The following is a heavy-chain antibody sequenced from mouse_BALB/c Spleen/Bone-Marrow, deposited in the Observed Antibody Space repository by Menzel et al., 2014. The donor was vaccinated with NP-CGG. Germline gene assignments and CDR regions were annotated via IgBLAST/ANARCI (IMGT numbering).Heavy chain of an antibody. J-gene: IGHJ2*01. CDR3: ARASVVPYYFDF. V-gene: IGHV1-9*01. CDR1: GYTFSNYW. CDR2: ILPGSGTA. D-gene: IGHD1-1*01. Sequence: QVQLQQSGAELMKPGASVKISCKATGYTFSNYWIDWVKQRPGHGLEWIGEILPGSGTANYNEKFKGKATFTADTSSNTAYMQLRSLTSEDSALYYCARASVVPYYFDFWGQGTTLTVSS.